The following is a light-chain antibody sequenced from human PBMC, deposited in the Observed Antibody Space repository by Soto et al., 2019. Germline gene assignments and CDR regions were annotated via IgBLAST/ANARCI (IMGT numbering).Light chain of an antibody. CDR3: QQYNNWPPFT. V-gene: IGKV3-15*01. CDR2: GAS. CDR1: QSVSSS. Sequence: EIVMTQSPATLSVSPGERVTLSCRARQSVSSSLAWYHQESGQAPRRLIYGASTKATGIQARFSGSGSGTEFTLTISSLLSEDFAVYYCQQYNNWPPFTFGPGTKVDIK. J-gene: IGKJ3*01.